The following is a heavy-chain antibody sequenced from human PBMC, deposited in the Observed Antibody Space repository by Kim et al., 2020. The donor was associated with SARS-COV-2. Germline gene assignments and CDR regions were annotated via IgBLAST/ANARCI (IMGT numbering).Heavy chain of an antibody. J-gene: IGHJ4*02. V-gene: IGHV3-30-3*01. D-gene: IGHD1-26*01. CDR2: ISYDGSNK. CDR3: ARVFSPREAPPHY. Sequence: GGSLRLSCAASGFTFSSYAMHWVRQAPGKGLEWVAVISYDGSNKYYADSVKGRFTISRDNSKNTLYLQMNSLRAEDTAVYYCARVFSPREAPPHYWGQGTLVTVSS. CDR1: GFTFSSYA.